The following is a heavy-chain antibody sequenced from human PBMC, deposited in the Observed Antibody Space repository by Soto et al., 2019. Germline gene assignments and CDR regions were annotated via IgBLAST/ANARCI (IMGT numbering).Heavy chain of an antibody. Sequence: QVQLAESGGGVVQPGRSLRLSCAASGFTFSSYGMHWVRQAPGKGLEWVAVIWFDGSNKYYADSVKGRFTISRDNSNNTLYVQMNSLRAGDTAVYYCARQHRDILTGLRWNGMDVWGQGTTVTVSS. V-gene: IGHV3-33*01. D-gene: IGHD3-9*01. CDR1: GFTFSSYG. J-gene: IGHJ6*02. CDR2: IWFDGSNK. CDR3: ARQHRDILTGLRWNGMDV.